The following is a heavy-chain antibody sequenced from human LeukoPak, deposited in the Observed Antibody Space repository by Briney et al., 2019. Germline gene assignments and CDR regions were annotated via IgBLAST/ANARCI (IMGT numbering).Heavy chain of an antibody. CDR1: GYTFTSYG. Sequence: GASVKVSCKASGYTFTSYGISWVRQAPGQGLEWMGWISAYNGNTNYAQKLQGRGTMTTDTSTSTAYMELRSLRSDDTAVYYCARGYCSSTSYYTYASPYYYMDVWGRGTTVTVSS. CDR2: ISAYNGNT. J-gene: IGHJ6*03. V-gene: IGHV1-18*01. CDR3: ARGYCSSTSYYTYASPYYYMDV. D-gene: IGHD2-2*02.